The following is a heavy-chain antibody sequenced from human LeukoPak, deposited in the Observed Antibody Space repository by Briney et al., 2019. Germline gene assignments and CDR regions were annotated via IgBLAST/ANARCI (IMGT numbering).Heavy chain of an antibody. V-gene: IGHV4-34*01. CDR2: INHSGST. D-gene: IGHD4-17*01. CDR3: ARNDYGEEVDY. Sequence: SETLSLTCAVYGGSFSGYYWSWTRQPPGKGLEWIGEINHSGSTNYNPSLKSRVTISVDTSKNQFSLKLSSVTAADTAVYYCARNDYGEEVDYWGQGTLVTVSS. CDR1: GGSFSGYY. J-gene: IGHJ4*02.